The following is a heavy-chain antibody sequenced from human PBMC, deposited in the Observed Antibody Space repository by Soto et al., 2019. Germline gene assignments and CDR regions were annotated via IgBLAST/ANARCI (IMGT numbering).Heavy chain of an antibody. J-gene: IGHJ6*02. Sequence: PGGSLRLSCAASGFTFSDFHMIWVRQAPGKGLEWISHISGSSSTIYYTDSVKGRFTVSRDNAKNSLYLQMNSLRDEDTAVYFCAKTSLRVYYYGMDVWGQRTTVTVSS. V-gene: IGHV3-48*02. CDR2: ISGSSSTI. CDR1: GFTFSDFH. CDR3: AKTSLRVYYYGMDV.